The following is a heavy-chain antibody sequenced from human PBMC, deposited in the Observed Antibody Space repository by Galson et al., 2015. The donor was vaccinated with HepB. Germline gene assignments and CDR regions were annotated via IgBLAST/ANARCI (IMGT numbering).Heavy chain of an antibody. J-gene: IGHJ6*02. D-gene: IGHD6-13*01. CDR2: INTANANT. CDR3: ARVIPGIASYYYGMDV. Sequence: SVKVSCKASGYNFTRYALHWVRQAPGQRLEWMGWINTANANTRYSETFQGRGAITRDTSASTAYMELSSLRPADTAVYYCARVIPGIASYYYGMDVWGQETTVTVSS. V-gene: IGHV1-3*04. CDR1: GYNFTRYA.